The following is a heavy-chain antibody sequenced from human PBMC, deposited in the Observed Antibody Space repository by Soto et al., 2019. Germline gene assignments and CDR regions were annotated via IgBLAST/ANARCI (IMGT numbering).Heavy chain of an antibody. CDR1: GGSISSSSYY. V-gene: IGHV4-39*01. J-gene: IGHJ6*02. Sequence: PSETLSLTCTVSGGSISSSSYYWGWIRQPPGKGLEWIGSIYYSGSTYYNPSLKSRVTISVDTSKNQFSLKLSSVTAADTAVYYCARRAINIVVVAASSNYYYGMDVWGQGTTVTVSS. CDR2: IYYSGST. D-gene: IGHD2-21*02. CDR3: ARRAINIVVVAASSNYYYGMDV.